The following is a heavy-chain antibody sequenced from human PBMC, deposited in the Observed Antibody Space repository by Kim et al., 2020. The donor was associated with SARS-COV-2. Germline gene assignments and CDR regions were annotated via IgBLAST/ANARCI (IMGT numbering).Heavy chain of an antibody. CDR1: GFTFRNYG. D-gene: IGHD3-16*01. Sequence: GGSLRLSCAASGFTFRNYGMHWVRQAPGKGLEWVAVIWYDGSNKYYEDSVKGRFTISRDNSKSTLYLQMNSLRAEDTAVYYCARWGLAQNYFDYWGQGTLVTVSS. V-gene: IGHV3-33*01. CDR3: ARWGLAQNYFDY. CDR2: IWYDGSNK. J-gene: IGHJ4*02.